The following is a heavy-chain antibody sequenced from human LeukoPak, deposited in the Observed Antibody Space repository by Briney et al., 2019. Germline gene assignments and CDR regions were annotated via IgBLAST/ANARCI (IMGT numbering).Heavy chain of an antibody. J-gene: IGHJ4*02. D-gene: IGHD3-10*01. CDR2: LSFDGADK. CDR1: GFIFSSYS. CDR3: ARVWDYYGSGRAIDY. Sequence: GGSLRLSCEASGFIFSSYSMNWVSHAPGKGLEWVALLSFDGADKSYAESVKGRFTISRDNAKNSLYLQMNSLRDEDTAVYYCARVWDYYGSGRAIDYWGQGTLVTVSS. V-gene: IGHV3-30*03.